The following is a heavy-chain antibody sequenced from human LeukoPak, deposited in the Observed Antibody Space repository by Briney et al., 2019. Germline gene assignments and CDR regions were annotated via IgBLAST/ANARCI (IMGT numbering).Heavy chain of an antibody. D-gene: IGHD3-10*01. CDR2: IYYRSKWYS. V-gene: IGHV6-1*01. Sequence: SQTLSLTCAISGDSVSGGSAGWNWIRQSPSRGLEWLGRIYYRSKWYSHYAISLKSRITINPDTSRNQFSLQLNSVTHDDTAVYYCTGGGLVRGTLHWFDPWGQGTLVTVSS. CDR3: TGGGLVRGTLHWFDP. CDR1: GDSVSGGSAG. J-gene: IGHJ5*02.